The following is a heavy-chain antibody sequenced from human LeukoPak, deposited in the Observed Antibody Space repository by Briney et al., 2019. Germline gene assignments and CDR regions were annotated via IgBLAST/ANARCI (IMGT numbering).Heavy chain of an antibody. V-gene: IGHV3-21*01. D-gene: IGHD3-22*01. Sequence: GGSLRLSCAASGFTFSSYSVNWVRQAPGKGLEWVSSISSSSSYIYYADSVKGRFTISRDNAKNSLYLQMNSLRAEDTAVYYCARDLSGYYYGYWGQGTLVTVSS. CDR2: ISSSSSYI. CDR3: ARDLSGYYYGY. CDR1: GFTFSSYS. J-gene: IGHJ4*02.